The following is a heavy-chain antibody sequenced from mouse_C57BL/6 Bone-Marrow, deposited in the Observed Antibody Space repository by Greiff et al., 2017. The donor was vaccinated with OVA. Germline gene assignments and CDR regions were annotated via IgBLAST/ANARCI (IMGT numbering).Heavy chain of an antibody. CDR2: ISGGGGNT. Sequence: VQLVESGGGLVKPGGSLKLSCAASGFTFSSYTMSWVRQTPEKRLEWVATISGGGGNTYYPDSVKGRFTISRDNAKNTLYLQMSSLRSEDTALYYCARHWPRYYSERVFDYWGQGTTLTVSS. V-gene: IGHV5-9*01. CDR3: ARHWPRYYSERVFDY. D-gene: IGHD2-3*01. J-gene: IGHJ2*01. CDR1: GFTFSSYT.